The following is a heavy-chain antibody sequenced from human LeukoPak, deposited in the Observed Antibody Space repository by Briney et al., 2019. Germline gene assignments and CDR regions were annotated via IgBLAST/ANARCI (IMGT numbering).Heavy chain of an antibody. D-gene: IGHD6-13*01. CDR3: AREIHSSSWSNWFDP. Sequence: SETLSLTCTVSGGSISSSSYYWGWIRQPPRKGLEWIGRIYYSWSTYYNPSLKSRVPTSVDTSNNQSSLKLSSVTAADTAVYYCAREIHSSSWSNWFDPWGQGTLVTVSS. V-gene: IGHV4-39*07. CDR2: IYYSWST. CDR1: GGSISSSSYY. J-gene: IGHJ5*02.